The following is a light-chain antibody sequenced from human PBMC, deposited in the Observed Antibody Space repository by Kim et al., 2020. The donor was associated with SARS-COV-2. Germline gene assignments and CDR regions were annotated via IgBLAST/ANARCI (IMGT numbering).Light chain of an antibody. Sequence: PGERATLACRASQSVSTYLAWYQQKTGQAPRLLIYDASNRATGIPDRFSGSGSGTDFTLTISSLESEDFAVYYCQQRSNWPPALTFGGGTKVDIK. V-gene: IGKV3-11*01. J-gene: IGKJ4*01. CDR1: QSVSTY. CDR2: DAS. CDR3: QQRSNWPPALT.